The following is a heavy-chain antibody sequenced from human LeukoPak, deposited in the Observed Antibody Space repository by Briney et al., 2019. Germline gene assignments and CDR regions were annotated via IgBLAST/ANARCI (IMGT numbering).Heavy chain of an antibody. Sequence: GRSLRLSCAASGFTFSVYTIHWVRQAPGKGLEWVAVMSSDGSNKYYADSVKGRFTISRDNSRNTMYLQMNSLRAEDTAVYYCARALSSGWSHAFDIWGQGTVVTVSS. CDR3: ARALSSGWSHAFDI. CDR1: GFTFSVYT. V-gene: IGHV3-30-3*01. CDR2: MSSDGSNK. J-gene: IGHJ3*02. D-gene: IGHD6-19*01.